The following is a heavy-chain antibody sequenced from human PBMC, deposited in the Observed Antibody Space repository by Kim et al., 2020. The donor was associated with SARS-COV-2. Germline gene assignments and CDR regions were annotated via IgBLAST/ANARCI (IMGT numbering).Heavy chain of an antibody. V-gene: IGHV4-59*01. CDR2: SYYSGSN. Sequence: SETLSLTCTVSGGSISRYYWSWIRQPTGKGREWMGDSYYSGSNNYNPSLKSRVTISVDTSKNQFSLKLSSVTAADTAVYYCARLYRYYYGMDVWGQGTTVTVSS. J-gene: IGHJ6*02. D-gene: IGHD3-16*02. CDR3: ARLYRYYYGMDV. CDR1: GGSISRYY.